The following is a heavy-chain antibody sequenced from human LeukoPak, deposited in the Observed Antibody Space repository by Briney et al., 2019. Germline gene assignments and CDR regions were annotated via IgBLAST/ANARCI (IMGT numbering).Heavy chain of an antibody. CDR1: GFIFTNYF. CDR3: ARDRESSWYPFLDC. V-gene: IGHV3-7*03. D-gene: IGHD6-19*01. CDR2: IKPDGGRD. J-gene: IGHJ4*02. Sequence: GGSLRLSCAASGFIFTNYFMSWVRQAPGKGLEWVANIKPDGGRDYYVDSVKGRFTISRDNAKNSLYLQMDNLRAEDTAVYFCARDRESSWYPFLDCWGQGTLVTVSS.